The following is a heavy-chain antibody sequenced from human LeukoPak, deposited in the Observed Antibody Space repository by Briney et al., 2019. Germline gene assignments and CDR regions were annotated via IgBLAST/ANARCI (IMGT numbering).Heavy chain of an antibody. J-gene: IGHJ4*02. V-gene: IGHV4-59*08. CDR3: AGFPYGDYRGVDY. Sequence: PSETLSLTCTVSGGSISSYYWSWIRQPPGKGLEWIGYIYYSGSTNYNPSLKSRVTISVDTSKNQFSLKLSSVTAADTAVYYCAGFPYGDYRGVDYWGQGTLVTVSS. CDR2: IYYSGST. D-gene: IGHD4-17*01. CDR1: GGSISSYY.